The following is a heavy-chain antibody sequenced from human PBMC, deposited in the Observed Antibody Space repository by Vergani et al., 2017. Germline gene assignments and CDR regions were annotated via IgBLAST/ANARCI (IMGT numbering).Heavy chain of an antibody. CDR1: GFTFSSYG. V-gene: IGHV3-30*03. J-gene: IGHJ4*02. CDR2: ISYDGSNK. Sequence: QVQLVESGGGVVQPGRSLRLSCAASGFTFSSYGMHWVRQAPGKGLEWVAVISYDGSNKYYADSVKGRFTISRDNAKNSLYLQMNSLRAEDTAVYYCARDRNKVVVVPAAIAWGYWGQGTLVTVAS. CDR3: ARDRNKVVVVPAAIAWGY. D-gene: IGHD2-2*01.